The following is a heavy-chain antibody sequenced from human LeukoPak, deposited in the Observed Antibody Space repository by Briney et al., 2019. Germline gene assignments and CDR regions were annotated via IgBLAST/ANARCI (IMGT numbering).Heavy chain of an antibody. V-gene: IGHV3-53*01. CDR2: IYSGGST. Sequence: PGGSLRLSRAASGFTVSSNYMSWVRQAPGKGLEWVSVIYSGGSTYYADSVKGRFTISRDNSKNTLYLQMNSLRAEDTAVYYCARSPKYYGMDVWGQGTTVTVSS. CDR3: ARSPKYYGMDV. CDR1: GFTVSSNY. J-gene: IGHJ6*02.